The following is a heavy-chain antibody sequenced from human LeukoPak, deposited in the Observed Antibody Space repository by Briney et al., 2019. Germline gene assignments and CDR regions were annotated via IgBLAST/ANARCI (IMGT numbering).Heavy chain of an antibody. Sequence: PSETLSLTCTVSGGSISSYYWRWLRQPPGKGLEWIGYIYYSWSTNYNPSLKSRVNISVDTSKNQFSLKLSSVTAADTAVYYCARDLEDYYDRSPGAFDIWGQGTMVTVSS. CDR3: ARDLEDYYDRSPGAFDI. CDR1: GGSISSYY. J-gene: IGHJ3*02. CDR2: IYYSWST. V-gene: IGHV4-59*01. D-gene: IGHD3-22*01.